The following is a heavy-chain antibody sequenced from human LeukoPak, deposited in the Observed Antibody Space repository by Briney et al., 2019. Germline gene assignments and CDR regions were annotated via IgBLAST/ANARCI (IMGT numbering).Heavy chain of an antibody. V-gene: IGHV2-70*01. CDR3: PRTRTTVVTPSYYFDY. J-gene: IGHJ4*02. CDR1: GFALSTSGMC. D-gene: IGHD4-23*01. CDR2: IDWDEDK. Sequence: SGPSLLKPPHTFTLTVTLSGFALSTSGMCVSWIRQPPGKALEWLSLIDWDEDKYYSTSLKTRLTISNDTSQNQFVLTMSNMDPVDTAPYYSPRTRTTVVTPSYYFDYWGQGTLVTVSS.